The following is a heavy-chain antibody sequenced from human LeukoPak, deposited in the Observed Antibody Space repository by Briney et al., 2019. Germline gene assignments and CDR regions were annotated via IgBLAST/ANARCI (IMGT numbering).Heavy chain of an antibody. CDR3: ARSRFSTGWFFDY. CDR2: IYYSGNT. CDR1: RGSITSYY. D-gene: IGHD6-19*01. J-gene: IGHJ4*01. V-gene: IGHV4-39*01. Sequence: SETLPLTCMVSRGSITSYYWGWIRQPPGKGLEWIGNIYYSGNTYYTPSLKSRVTISVDTSKNQFSLKLSSVTAADTAVYYCARSRFSTGWFFDYWGQGTLVTVSS.